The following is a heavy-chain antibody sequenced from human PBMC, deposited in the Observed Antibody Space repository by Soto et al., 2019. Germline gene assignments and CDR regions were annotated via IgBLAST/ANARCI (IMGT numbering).Heavy chain of an antibody. CDR3: ARHHGPTTSETWFDP. CDR1: GYTFFTYD. V-gene: IGHV1-18*01. CDR2: ISTYSGDT. J-gene: IGHJ5*02. Sequence: QVHLVQSGVEVKTPGASVKVSCQASGYTFFTYDISWVRQAPGQGLEWMGWISTYSGDTKYAQKFQGRVTMTTDTSTTTAYLDRSSLRSDDTAVYYCARHHGPTTSETWFDPWGQGTLVNVSS. D-gene: IGHD5-12*01.